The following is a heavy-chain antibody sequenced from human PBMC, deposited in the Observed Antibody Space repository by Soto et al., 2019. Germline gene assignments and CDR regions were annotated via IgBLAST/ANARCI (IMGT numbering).Heavy chain of an antibody. Sequence: VQLVESGGGLVKPGGSLRLSCAASGFTFSDYYMAWTRQAPGKGLEWIGYIYYSGSTYYNPSLRSRLTISVDTSKNQFSLKLSSVTAADTAVYYCARGKVPAALDVWGQGTTVTVSS. V-gene: IGHV4-30-4*08. CDR3: ARGKVPAALDV. D-gene: IGHD2-2*01. CDR1: GFTFSDYY. J-gene: IGHJ6*02. CDR2: IYYSGST.